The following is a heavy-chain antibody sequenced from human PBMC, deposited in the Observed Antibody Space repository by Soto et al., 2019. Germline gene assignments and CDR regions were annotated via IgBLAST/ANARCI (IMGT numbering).Heavy chain of an antibody. D-gene: IGHD6-13*01. CDR2: IYYSGST. CDR1: GGSISSYY. CDR3: ARGGSSWYGGKEAFDI. Sequence: SETLSLTCTVSGGSISSYYWSWIRQPPGKGLEWIGYIYYSGSTNYNPSLKSRVTISVDTSKNQFSLKLSSVTAADTAVYYCARGGSSWYGGKEAFDIWGQGTMVTVSS. V-gene: IGHV4-59*01. J-gene: IGHJ3*02.